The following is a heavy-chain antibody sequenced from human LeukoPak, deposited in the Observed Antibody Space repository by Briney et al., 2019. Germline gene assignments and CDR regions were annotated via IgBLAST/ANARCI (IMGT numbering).Heavy chain of an antibody. Sequence: GGSLRLSCAASGFTFSSYAMHWVRQAPGKGLEWVAVVSSDGSDKYSVDSVKGRFTISRDNSKNTLYLQMNSLRAEDTAVYYCAKVLRGIAVAADYWGQGTLVTVSS. CDR3: AKVLRGIAVAADY. D-gene: IGHD6-19*01. CDR1: GFTFSSYA. V-gene: IGHV3-30*04. CDR2: VSSDGSDK. J-gene: IGHJ4*02.